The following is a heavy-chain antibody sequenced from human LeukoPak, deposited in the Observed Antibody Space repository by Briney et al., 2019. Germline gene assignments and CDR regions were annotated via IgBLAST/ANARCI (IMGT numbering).Heavy chain of an antibody. CDR1: GFTFSNAW. J-gene: IGHJ6*02. CDR3: ARDVASGYDWGLYYYYGMDV. D-gene: IGHD5-12*01. V-gene: IGHV3-21*01. CDR2: ISSSSSYI. Sequence: GGSLRLSCAASGFTFSNAWMSWVRQAPGKGLEWVSSISSSSSYIYYADSVKGRFTISRDNAKNSLYLQMNSLRAEDTAVYYCARDVASGYDWGLYYYYGMDVWGQGTTVTVSS.